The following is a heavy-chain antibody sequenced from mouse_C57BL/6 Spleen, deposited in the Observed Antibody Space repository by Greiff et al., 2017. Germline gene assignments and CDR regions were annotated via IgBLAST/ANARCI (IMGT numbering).Heavy chain of an antibody. CDR1: GYTFTSYW. V-gene: IGHV1-61*01. J-gene: IGHJ2*01. CDR3: ARGYYGTSDY. CDR2: IYPSDSET. D-gene: IGHD1-1*01. Sequence: VQLQQPGAELVRPGSSVKLSCKASGYTFTSYWMDWVKQRPGQGLEWIGNIYPSDSETHYNQKFKDKATLTVDRSSSTAYMQLSSLTSEDSAVYYCARGYYGTSDYWGQGTTLTVSS.